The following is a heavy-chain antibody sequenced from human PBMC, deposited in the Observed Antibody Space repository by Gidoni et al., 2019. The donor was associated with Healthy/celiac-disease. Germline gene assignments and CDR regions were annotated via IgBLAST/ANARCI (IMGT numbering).Heavy chain of an antibody. Sequence: EVQLVESGGGLVQPGGSLRLSCAASGFTFSSYWMSWVRQAPGKGLEWVANIKQDGSEKYYVDSVKGRFTISRDNAKNSLYLQMNSLRAEDTAVYYCAREEVLRFLGGDDYFDYWGQGTLVTVSS. CDR3: AREEVLRFLGGDDYFDY. V-gene: IGHV3-7*01. D-gene: IGHD3-3*01. J-gene: IGHJ4*02. CDR1: GFTFSSYW. CDR2: IKQDGSEK.